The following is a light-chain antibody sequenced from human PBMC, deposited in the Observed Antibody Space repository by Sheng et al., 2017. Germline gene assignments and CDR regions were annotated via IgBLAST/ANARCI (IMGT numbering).Light chain of an antibody. CDR3: SSFAGNQNLL. V-gene: IGLV2-11*01. Sequence: QSALTQPRSVSGSPGQSVTISCTGTSRDVGDYDYVSWYQQHPGKAPKLMIYDVIKRPSGVPDRFSGSKSGNTASLTVSGLQAEDEADYYCSSFAGNQNLLFGGGTKLTVL. J-gene: IGLJ3*02. CDR2: DVI. CDR1: SRDVGDYDY.